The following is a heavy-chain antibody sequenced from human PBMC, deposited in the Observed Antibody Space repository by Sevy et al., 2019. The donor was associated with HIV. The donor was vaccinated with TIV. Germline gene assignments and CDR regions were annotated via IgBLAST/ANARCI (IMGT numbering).Heavy chain of an antibody. V-gene: IGHV1-8*02. CDR3: ARGRSSNY. CDR1: GGTFSSYA. D-gene: IGHD6-6*01. Sequence: ASVKVSCKASGGTFSSYAISWVRQAPGQGLEWMGWMNPNSGNTGYAQKFQGRVTMTRNTSISTAYMELSSLRSEDTAVYYCARGRSSNYWGQGTLVTVSS. J-gene: IGHJ4*02. CDR2: MNPNSGNT.